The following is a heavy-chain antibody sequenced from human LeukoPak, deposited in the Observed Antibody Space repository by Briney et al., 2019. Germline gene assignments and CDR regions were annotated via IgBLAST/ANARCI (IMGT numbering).Heavy chain of an antibody. D-gene: IGHD4-17*01. V-gene: IGHV3-23*01. CDR1: GFTFCSYG. Sequence: TGGSLRLSCAASGFTFCSYGMGWHRQAQGKGREGVSGICNGDAKKYYTDSVRGSFTISRDNNKSTLYLQMNRLRVEDAAVYYCAKDHDFDDIFDCWGEGTLVTVSS. J-gene: IGHJ4*02. CDR2: ICNGDAKK. CDR3: AKDHDFDDIFDC.